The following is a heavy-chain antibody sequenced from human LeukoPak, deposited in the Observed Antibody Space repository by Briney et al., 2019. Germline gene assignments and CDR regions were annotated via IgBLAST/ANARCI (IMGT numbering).Heavy chain of an antibody. Sequence: GGSLRLSCAASGITLSNYGMSWVRQAPGKGLEWVAGISDRGSRTYYADSVKGRFTISTDNSKNTLYLQMNSLRAEDTAVYFCAKRGVVIRVILVGFHKEAYYFDSWGQGALVTVSS. CDR2: ISDRGSRT. D-gene: IGHD3-22*01. V-gene: IGHV3-23*01. CDR1: GITLSNYG. CDR3: AKRGVVIRVILVGFHKEAYYFDS. J-gene: IGHJ4*02.